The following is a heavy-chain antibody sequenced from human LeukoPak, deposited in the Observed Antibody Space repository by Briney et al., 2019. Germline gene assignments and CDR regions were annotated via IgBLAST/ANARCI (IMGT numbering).Heavy chain of an antibody. J-gene: IGHJ3*02. CDR2: IYYSGST. D-gene: IGHD3-10*01. V-gene: IGHV4-59*12. CDR1: GGSISSYY. CDR3: ARDLYYYGSGTYAFDI. Sequence: SETLSLTCTVSGGSISSYYWSWIRQPPGKGLEWIGYIYYSGSTNYNPSLKSRVTISVDTSKNQFSLKLSSVTAADTAVYYCARDLYYYGSGTYAFDIWGQGTMVTVSS.